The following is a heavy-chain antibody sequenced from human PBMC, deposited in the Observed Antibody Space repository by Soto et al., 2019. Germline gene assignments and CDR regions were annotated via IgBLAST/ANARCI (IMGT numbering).Heavy chain of an antibody. Sequence: HPGGSLRLSCAASGFTVSSNYMSWVRQAPGKGLEWVSVIYSGGSTYYADSVKGRFTISRDNSKNTLYLQMNSLRAEDTAVYYCARDALGGRIVATAREFDYWGQGTLVTVSS. D-gene: IGHD5-12*01. CDR2: IYSGGST. V-gene: IGHV3-66*01. CDR3: ARDALGGRIVATAREFDY. J-gene: IGHJ4*02. CDR1: GFTVSSNY.